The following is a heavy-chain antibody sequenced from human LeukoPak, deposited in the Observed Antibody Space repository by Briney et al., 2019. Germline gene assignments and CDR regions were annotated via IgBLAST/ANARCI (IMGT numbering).Heavy chain of an antibody. D-gene: IGHD5/OR15-5a*01. Sequence: PSETLSLTCNVSGGSISSNTYFWGWIRRPPGKGLEWIGSIRYSGSTYYNPSLKSRVTISVDPSNNQFSLHLTSLTAADTAVYYCATSDTVSTYNWFDPWGLGTLVIVS. CDR1: GGSISSNTYF. CDR3: ATSDTVSTYNWFDP. V-gene: IGHV4-39*01. CDR2: IRYSGST. J-gene: IGHJ5*02.